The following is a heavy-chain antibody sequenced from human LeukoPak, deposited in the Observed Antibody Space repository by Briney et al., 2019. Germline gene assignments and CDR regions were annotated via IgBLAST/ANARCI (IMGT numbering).Heavy chain of an antibody. J-gene: IGHJ4*02. D-gene: IGHD4-11*01. V-gene: IGHV3-7*01. CDR3: AKMTTVRSPDSNY. Sequence: PGGSLRLSCAASGFTFSTYWMSWVRQAPGKGLEWVADIKGDGSDKYYMGSVKGRFTISRDNAKNSLYLLMSSLRAEDTAVYYCAKMTTVRSPDSNYWGQGTLVTVSS. CDR1: GFTFSTYW. CDR2: IKGDGSDK.